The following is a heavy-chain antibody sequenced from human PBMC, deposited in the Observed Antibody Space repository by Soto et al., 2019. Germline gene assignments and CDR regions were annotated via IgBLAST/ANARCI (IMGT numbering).Heavy chain of an antibody. CDR3: ARRHSGGFFRFFGS. J-gene: IGHJ4*02. V-gene: IGHV1-69*06. CDR2: TGSGTGPG. D-gene: IGHD2-15*01. CDR1: GGSLSTNP. Sequence: ASVKVSCKASGGSLSTNPISWVRQAPGQGLEWMGGTGSGTGPGNHAQKFQGRLTVTADKSTSTVYMELTNLSSEDTAVYYCARRHSGGFFRFFGSWGQGTLVTVSS.